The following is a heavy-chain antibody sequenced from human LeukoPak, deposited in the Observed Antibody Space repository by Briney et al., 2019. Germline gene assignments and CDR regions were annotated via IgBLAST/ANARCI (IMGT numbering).Heavy chain of an antibody. CDR3: ASGVAAAGTPFDY. J-gene: IGHJ4*02. D-gene: IGHD6-13*01. V-gene: IGHV1-58*01. Sequence: ASVKVSCKASGFTFTSSAVQWVRQARGQRLEWIGWIVVGSGNTNYAQKFQGRVTMTRDTSTSTIYMELSSLRSEDTAVYYCASGVAAAGTPFDYWGQGTLVTVSS. CDR1: GFTFTSSA. CDR2: IVVGSGNT.